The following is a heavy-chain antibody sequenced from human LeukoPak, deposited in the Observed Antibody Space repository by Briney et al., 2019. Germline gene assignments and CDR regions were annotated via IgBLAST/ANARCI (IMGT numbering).Heavy chain of an antibody. CDR3: VRGADTGYSSDS. CDR2: INSDGRST. D-gene: IGHD3-9*01. J-gene: IGHJ4*02. CDR1: GFTFSRYS. Sequence: PGGSLRLSCVASGFTFSRYSMHWVRHAPGKGLVWVSRINSDGRSTNYADSVKGRFSISRDNAENTLYLQMNSLRVEDTAVYYCVRGADTGYSSDSCGQGTLVTVSS. V-gene: IGHV3-74*01.